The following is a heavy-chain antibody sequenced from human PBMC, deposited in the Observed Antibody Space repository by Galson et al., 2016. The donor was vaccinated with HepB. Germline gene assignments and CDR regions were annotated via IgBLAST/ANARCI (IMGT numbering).Heavy chain of an antibody. J-gene: IGHJ3*02. CDR2: ILPVFDTL. Sequence: SCKASGGTLITYALSWVRQVPGQGLEWMGGILPVFDTLNYAHKFQGRVTITADESTNTACMELSSLRSEDTAVYYCAREHNWNDANAFDIWGQGTLVTVSS. V-gene: IGHV1-69*01. D-gene: IGHD1-20*01. CDR1: GGTLITYA. CDR3: AREHNWNDANAFDI.